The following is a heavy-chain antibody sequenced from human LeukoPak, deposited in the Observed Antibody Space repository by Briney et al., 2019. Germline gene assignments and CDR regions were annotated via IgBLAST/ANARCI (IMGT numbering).Heavy chain of an antibody. D-gene: IGHD5-12*01. CDR1: GGSLSSYY. CDR2: IYSTGSA. CDR3: ARMGGYSGYATH. V-gene: IGHV4-59*08. J-gene: IGHJ4*02. Sequence: PSETLSLTCTVSGGSLSSYYWSWIRQPPGKGLEWIGYIYSTGSAIYNPSLKSRVTLSVDTAKNQFSLKLNSVTTADTAVYYCARMGGYSGYATHWGQGTLVTVSS.